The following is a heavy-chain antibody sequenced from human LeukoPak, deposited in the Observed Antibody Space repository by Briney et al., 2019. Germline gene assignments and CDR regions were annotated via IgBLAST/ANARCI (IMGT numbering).Heavy chain of an antibody. CDR3: TTGADYYDSSGYYTYSLLAFDY. CDR1: GFTFSNAW. Sequence: GGSLRLSCAASGFTFSNAWMSWVRQAPGKGLEWVGRIKSKTDGGTTDYAAPVKGRFTISRDDSKSTLYLQMNSLKTEDTAVYYCTTGADYYDSSGYYTYSLLAFDYWGQGTLVTVSS. V-gene: IGHV3-15*01. D-gene: IGHD3-22*01. CDR2: IKSKTDGGTT. J-gene: IGHJ4*02.